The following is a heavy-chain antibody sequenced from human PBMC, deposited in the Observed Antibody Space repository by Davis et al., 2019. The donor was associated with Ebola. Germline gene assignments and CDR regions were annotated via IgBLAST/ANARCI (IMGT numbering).Heavy chain of an antibody. CDR1: GFTFSSNS. J-gene: IGHJ2*01. V-gene: IGHV3-21*01. D-gene: IGHD2-21*02. CDR2: ISSSSNYI. CDR3: VRDPALVVTGGGWFFGL. Sequence: GESLKISCAASGFTFSSNSMNWVRQAPGKGLEWVSFISSSSNYIYYADSVKGRFTVSRDNAKNSLYLQMNILRAEDTAVYYCVRDPALVVTGGGWFFGLWGRGTLVTVSS.